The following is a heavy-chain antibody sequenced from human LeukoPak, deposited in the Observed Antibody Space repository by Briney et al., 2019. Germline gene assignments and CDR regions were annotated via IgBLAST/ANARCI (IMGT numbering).Heavy chain of an antibody. V-gene: IGHV1-2*02. CDR3: ARGGSSCYYYVDYYYYGMDV. J-gene: IGHJ6*02. CDR1: GYTFTGYY. CDR2: INLNSGGT. D-gene: IGHD3-22*01. Sequence: SVTVSCKASGYTFTGYYMHWVRQAPAQGLEWMGWINLNSGGTNYAQKFQGRVTMTRDRSISTAYMELSRLRSDDTAVYYCARGGSSCYYYVDYYYYGMDVWGQGTTVTVSS.